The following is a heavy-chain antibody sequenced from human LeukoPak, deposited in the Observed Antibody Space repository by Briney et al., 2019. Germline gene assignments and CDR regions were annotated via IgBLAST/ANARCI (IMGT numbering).Heavy chain of an antibody. D-gene: IGHD4-17*01. V-gene: IGHV1-2*02. J-gene: IGHJ5*02. CDR1: GYTFTGYY. Sequence: EASVKVSCKASGYTFTGYYMHWVRQAPGQGLEWMGWINPNSGGTNYAQKFQGRVTMTTDTSTSTAYMELRSLRSDDTAVYYCARGAEPYGDYGLDPWGQGTLVTVSS. CDR2: INPNSGGT. CDR3: ARGAEPYGDYGLDP.